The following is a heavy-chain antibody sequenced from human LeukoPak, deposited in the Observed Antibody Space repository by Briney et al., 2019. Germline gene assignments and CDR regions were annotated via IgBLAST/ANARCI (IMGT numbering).Heavy chain of an antibody. J-gene: IGHJ4*02. CDR3: ARGNGCNQAVDY. CDR2: IYYSGST. V-gene: IGHV4-30-4*08. CDR1: GGSISSGDYY. Sequence: PSQTLSLTCTVSGGSISSGDYYWSWIRHPPGKGLEWIGYIYYSGSTYYNPSLKSRVTISVDTSKNQFSLKLSSVTAADTAVYYCARGNGCNQAVDYWGQGTLVTVSS. D-gene: IGHD4-23*01.